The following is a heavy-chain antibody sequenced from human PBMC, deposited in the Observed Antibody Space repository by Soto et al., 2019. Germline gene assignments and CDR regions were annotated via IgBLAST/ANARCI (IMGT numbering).Heavy chain of an antibody. D-gene: IGHD1-20*01. CDR3: ARGRTLITGTSFDY. CDR1: GGSFSGYY. CDR2: INHSGTT. J-gene: IGHJ4*02. V-gene: IGHV4-34*01. Sequence: QVQLQQWGAGLLKPSETLSLTCAVYGGSFSGYYWTWIPQPPGMGLGWIGEINHSGTTNYKPSLTSRVTISVDPSKNQLSLKMSSVTAADTAVYYCARGRTLITGTSFDYWGQGTLVTVSS.